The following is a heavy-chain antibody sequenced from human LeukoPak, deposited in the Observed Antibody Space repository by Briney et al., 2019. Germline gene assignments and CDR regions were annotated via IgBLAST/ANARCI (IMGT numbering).Heavy chain of an antibody. Sequence: SETLSLTCAVYGGSFSGYYWSWIPKPPGKGLEWIGEINHSGSTNYNPSLKSRVTISVDTSKNQFSLKLSSVTAADTGVYYCARGRKDYVWGSYRQGPPRGQGTLVTVSS. CDR2: INHSGST. J-gene: IGHJ5*02. CDR3: ARGRKDYVWGSYRQGPP. D-gene: IGHD3-16*02. V-gene: IGHV4-34*01. CDR1: GGSFSGYY.